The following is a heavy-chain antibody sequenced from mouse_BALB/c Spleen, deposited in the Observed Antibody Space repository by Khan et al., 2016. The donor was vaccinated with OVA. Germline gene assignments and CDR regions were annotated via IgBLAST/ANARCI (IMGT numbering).Heavy chain of an antibody. Sequence: QVRLQQSGAELARPGASVTMSCKASGYTFTSYTIHWIKKRPGQGLEWIGYINPSNGYTNYNQKFKDKATLTTDKSSTTAYLQLSSLTSDDSAVYNCVRDGAYHRNDGWFAYWGQGTLVTVSA. CDR2: INPSNGYT. J-gene: IGHJ3*01. V-gene: IGHV1-4*01. CDR1: GYTFTSYT. D-gene: IGHD2-14*01. CDR3: VRDGAYHRNDGWFAY.